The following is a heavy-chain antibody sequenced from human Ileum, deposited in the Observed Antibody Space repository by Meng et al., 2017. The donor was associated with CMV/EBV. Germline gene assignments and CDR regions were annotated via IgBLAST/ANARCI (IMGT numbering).Heavy chain of an antibody. V-gene: IGHV3-30*02. CDR1: GFSFSTSG. CDR2: IHDEGNNK. CDR3: AKNELRFLEWFSIDQ. D-gene: IGHD3-3*01. Sequence: GGSLRLSCAASGFSFSTSGMHWVRQAPGKGPEWVAFIHDEGNNKYYGGSVKGRFIISRDNSKNTLYLQMNSLRGEDTAVYYCAKNELRFLEWFSIDQWGQGTLVTVSS. J-gene: IGHJ4*02.